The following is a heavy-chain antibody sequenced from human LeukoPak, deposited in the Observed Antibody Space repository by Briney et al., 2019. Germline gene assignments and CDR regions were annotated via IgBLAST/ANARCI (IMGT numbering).Heavy chain of an antibody. V-gene: IGHV3-48*01. J-gene: IGHJ4*02. CDR2: ISGSSGII. CDR1: GFTFNTYT. D-gene: IGHD3-22*01. CDR3: ARGPTYYESSGQVPFDY. Sequence: GGSLRLSCAASGFTFNTYTMNWVRQAPGKGLEWVSYISGSSGIIDYADSVRGRFTISRDNAKNSLYLQMNSLRAEDAAVYYCARGPTYYESSGQVPFDYWGQGTLVTVSS.